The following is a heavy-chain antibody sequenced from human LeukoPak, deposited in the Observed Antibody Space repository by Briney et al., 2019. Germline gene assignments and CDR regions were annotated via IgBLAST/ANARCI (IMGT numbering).Heavy chain of an antibody. Sequence: PGGSLRLSCAASGFTFSSYSINWVRQAPGKGLEWVSSISSSSSYINYADSVKGRFTISRDNAKNSLYLQMNSLRTEDTAVYYCATWGLSGGQGTLVTVSS. CDR3: ATWGLS. CDR1: GFTFSSYS. D-gene: IGHD7-27*01. J-gene: IGHJ4*02. CDR2: ISSSSSYI. V-gene: IGHV3-21*01.